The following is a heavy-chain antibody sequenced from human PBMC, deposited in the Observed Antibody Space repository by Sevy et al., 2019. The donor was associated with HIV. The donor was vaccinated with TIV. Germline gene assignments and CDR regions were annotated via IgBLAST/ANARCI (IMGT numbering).Heavy chain of an antibody. J-gene: IGHJ4*02. CDR1: GFIFSNYS. CDR3: ARVLRVVRIDYFDY. D-gene: IGHD2-2*01. CDR2: ISGRSSYI. Sequence: GGSLRLSCAASGFIFSNYSMNWVRQAPGKGLEWVSSISGRSSYIYNADSVKGRFTISRDNAKNSLYLQMNSLRAEDRAVYYCARVLRVVRIDYFDYWGQGTLVTVSS. V-gene: IGHV3-21*01.